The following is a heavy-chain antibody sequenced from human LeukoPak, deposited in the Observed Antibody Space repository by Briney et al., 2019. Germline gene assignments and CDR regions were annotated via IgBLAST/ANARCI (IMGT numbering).Heavy chain of an antibody. J-gene: IGHJ3*02. V-gene: IGHV1-69*06. CDR2: IIPIFGTA. CDR3: ASLTYYDILTGYSNGPDAFDI. Sequence: ASVKVSCKASGGTFSSYAISWVRQAPGQGLEWMGGIIPIFGTANYAQKFQGRVTITADKSTSTAYMELSSLRSEDTAVYYCASLTYYDILTGYSNGPDAFDIWGQGTKVTVSS. D-gene: IGHD3-9*01. CDR1: GGTFSSYA.